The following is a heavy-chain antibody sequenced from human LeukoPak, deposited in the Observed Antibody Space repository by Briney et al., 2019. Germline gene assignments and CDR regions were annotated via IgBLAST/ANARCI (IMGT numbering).Heavy chain of an antibody. V-gene: IGHV1-18*04. CDR3: ARIHSTRGGPRGVIRGFDI. D-gene: IGHD3-10*01. CDR1: GYTFTTYG. CDR2: ISGYNGNT. J-gene: IGHJ3*02. Sequence: GASMKVSCKASGYTFTTYGLSWVRQAPGQGPQWMGWISGYNGNTNYAQQFQGRVTMTIDTSTSTAYMELRSLKSDDTAVYYCARIHSTRGGPRGVIRGFDIWGQGTTVTVSS.